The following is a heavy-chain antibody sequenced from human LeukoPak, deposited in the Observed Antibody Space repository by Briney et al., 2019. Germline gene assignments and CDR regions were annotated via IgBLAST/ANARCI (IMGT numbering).Heavy chain of an antibody. V-gene: IGHV1-2*02. Sequence: ASVKVSCKASGYTFTGYYMHWVRQAPGQGLEWMGWINPDSGGTNNPQKFQGRVTMTRDTSISTAYMELNRLTSDDTAVYYCARGGSSPISPPNYWGQGTLVTVSS. CDR1: GYTFTGYY. J-gene: IGHJ4*02. CDR2: INPDSGGT. D-gene: IGHD3-10*01. CDR3: ARGGSSPISPPNY.